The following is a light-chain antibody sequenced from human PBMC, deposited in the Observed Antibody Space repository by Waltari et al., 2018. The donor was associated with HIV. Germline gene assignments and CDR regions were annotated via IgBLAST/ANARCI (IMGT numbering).Light chain of an antibody. CDR2: DAS. CDR3: QYYGSSPRT. CDR1: QSVSSSY. J-gene: IGKJ1*01. V-gene: IGKV3-20*01. Sequence: EIVLTQSPGTLSLSPGERATISCRASQSVSSSYLAWYQQKPGQAPRLLLYDASSRATGIPDRFSGSGSRTDFTLTISRLEPEDFAVYYCQYYGSSPRTFGQGTKVEIK.